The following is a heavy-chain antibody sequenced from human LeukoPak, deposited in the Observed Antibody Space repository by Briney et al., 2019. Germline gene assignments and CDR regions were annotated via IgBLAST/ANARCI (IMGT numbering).Heavy chain of an antibody. J-gene: IGHJ3*02. CDR1: GGTFSSYA. V-gene: IGHV1-69*06. CDR2: IIPIFGTA. CDR3: ARDPHDYGDYDAFDI. Sequence: SVKVSCKASGGTFSSYAISWVRQAPGQGLEWMGGIIPIFGTANYAQKLQGRVTITADKSTSTAYMELSSLRSEDTAVYYCARDPHDYGDYDAFDIWGQGTMVTVSS. D-gene: IGHD4-17*01.